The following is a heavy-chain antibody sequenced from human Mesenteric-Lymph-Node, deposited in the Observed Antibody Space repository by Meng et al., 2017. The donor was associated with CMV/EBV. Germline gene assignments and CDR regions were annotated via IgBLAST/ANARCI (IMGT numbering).Heavy chain of an antibody. CDR1: GFTFSSYS. Sequence: GESLKISCAASGFTFSSYSMNWVRQPPRKGLEWVSAITGIGSVIYYADSVKGRFTISRDTSKNTLYLQMNSLRGEDTAVYYCAKDQGRYDRNFDYWGQGTLVTVSS. V-gene: IGHV3-21*01. J-gene: IGHJ4*02. CDR2: ITGIGSVI. CDR3: AKDQGRYDRNFDY. D-gene: IGHD3-16*01.